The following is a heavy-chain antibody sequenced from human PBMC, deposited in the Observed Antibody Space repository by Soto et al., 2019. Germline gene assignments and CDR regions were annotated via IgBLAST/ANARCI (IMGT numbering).Heavy chain of an antibody. CDR2: IYYSGST. CDR1: GGSISSYY. J-gene: IGHJ5*02. CDR3: ARSVDFWSGYSRNWFDP. D-gene: IGHD3-3*01. V-gene: IGHV4-59*01. Sequence: SETLSLTCTVSGGSISSYYWSWIRQPPGKGLEWIGYIYYSGSTNYNPSLKSRVTISVDTSKNQFSLKLSSVTAADTAVYYCARSVDFWSGYSRNWFDPWGQGTLVIVSS.